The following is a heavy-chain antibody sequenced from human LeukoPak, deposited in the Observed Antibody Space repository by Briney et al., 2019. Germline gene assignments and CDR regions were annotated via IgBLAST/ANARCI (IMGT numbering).Heavy chain of an antibody. V-gene: IGHV3-21*01. J-gene: IGHJ3*02. CDR2: ITSSSNYI. Sequence: GGSLRLSCAASGFTFSIYSMNWVRQAPGKGLEWLSSITSSSNYIYYADSVKGRFTISRDNVQNSLYLQMNSLRAEDTAVYYCARDQFIHAFDIWGQGTMVTVSS. D-gene: IGHD5-24*01. CDR1: GFTFSIYS. CDR3: ARDQFIHAFDI.